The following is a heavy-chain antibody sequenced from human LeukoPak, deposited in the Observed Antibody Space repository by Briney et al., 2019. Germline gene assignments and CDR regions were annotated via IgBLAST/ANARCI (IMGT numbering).Heavy chain of an antibody. CDR1: GFTVSSNY. CDR3: ARGSSWPQCDI. Sequence: GGSLRLSCAASGFTVSSNYMNWVRQAPRKGLEWVSLIYSGGCKHHAESVKGRFTVSRDNSKKKPFLHMNSLRAEAKAVYYGARGSSWPQCDIWGQGTLVTVSS. CDR2: IYSGGCK. J-gene: IGHJ4*02. V-gene: IGHV3-53*01. D-gene: IGHD2-21*02.